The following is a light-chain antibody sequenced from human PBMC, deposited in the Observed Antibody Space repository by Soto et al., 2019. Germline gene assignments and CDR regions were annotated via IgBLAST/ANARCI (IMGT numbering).Light chain of an antibody. CDR3: KLSNRYSGE. J-gene: IGKJ4*02. V-gene: IGKV1-5*03. CDR1: QTISSW. Sequence: DTQMTHKTSTVSRAGGDRVSRTSPASQTISSWLAWYQQKPGKAPKLLIYKASTLKSGVPSRFSVSGSGPESTLICGRRQPDDLPSRSRKLSNRYSGEFGAGTKVDIK. CDR2: KAS.